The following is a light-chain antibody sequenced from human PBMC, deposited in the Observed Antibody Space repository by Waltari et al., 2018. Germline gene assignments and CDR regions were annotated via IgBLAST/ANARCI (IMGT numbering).Light chain of an antibody. Sequence: EVVLTQSPGTLSLSPGERATLSCRASQSISKYLVWYQQRPGQAPRLLIYAASTRATGIPDRFSGSGSGTDFSLTISRLEPEDFAVYYCQNHERLPATFCQGTRVEIK. V-gene: IGKV3-20*01. CDR3: QNHERLPAT. CDR2: AAS. J-gene: IGKJ1*01. CDR1: QSISKY.